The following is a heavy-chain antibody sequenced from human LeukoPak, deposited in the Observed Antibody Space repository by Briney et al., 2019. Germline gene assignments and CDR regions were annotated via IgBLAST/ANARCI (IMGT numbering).Heavy chain of an antibody. CDR2: ISHSGST. CDR3: ARHGGSSSWYYFDY. CDR1: GGSFSDYY. J-gene: IGHJ4*02. D-gene: IGHD6-13*01. V-gene: IGHV4-34*01. Sequence: SETLSLTCAVSGGSFSDYYWSWIRQPPGKGLEWIGEISHSGSTNYNPSLKSRVTISVDTSKNQFSLKLSSVTAADTAVYYRARHGGSSSWYYFDYWGQGTLVTVSS.